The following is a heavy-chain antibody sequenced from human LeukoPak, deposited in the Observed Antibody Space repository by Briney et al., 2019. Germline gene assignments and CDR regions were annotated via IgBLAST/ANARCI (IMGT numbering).Heavy chain of an antibody. J-gene: IGHJ6*03. D-gene: IGHD6-19*01. CDR1: GYSISSGYY. V-gene: IGHV4-38-2*02. CDR3: AREHSSGPGTYYYYYYYMDV. CDR2: IYHSGST. Sequence: SETLTLTCTVSGYSISSGYYWGWIRQPPGKGLEWIGSIYHSGSTYYNPSLKSRVTISVDTSKNQFSLKLSSVTAADTAVYYCAREHSSGPGTYYYYYYYMDVWGKGTTVTISS.